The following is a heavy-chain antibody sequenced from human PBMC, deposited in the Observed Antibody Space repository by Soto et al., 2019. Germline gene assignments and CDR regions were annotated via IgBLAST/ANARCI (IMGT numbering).Heavy chain of an antibody. CDR1: GFTFSTYG. CDR3: ATDRGGSPFDY. CDR2: IWSDGSNE. V-gene: IGHV3-33*01. Sequence: QVQLVESGGGVVQPGRSLRLSCAASGFTFSTYGMHWVRQAPGEGLEWVAVIWSDGSNENYADSVKGRFTISRDNSKSTLYLQMNSLRAEDTAVYYCATDRGGSPFDYWCQGTLVTVSS. D-gene: IGHD1-26*01. J-gene: IGHJ4*02.